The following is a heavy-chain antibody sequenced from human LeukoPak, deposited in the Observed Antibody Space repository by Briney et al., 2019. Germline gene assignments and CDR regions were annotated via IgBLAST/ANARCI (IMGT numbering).Heavy chain of an antibody. CDR2: IYYSGST. Sequence: SETLSLTCTVSGGSISSYYWSRIRQPPGKGLEWIGYIYYSGSTNYNPSLKSRVTISVDTSKNQFSLKLSSVTAADTAVYYCARGNYDFWSGYSNPTNWFDPWGQGTLVTVSS. CDR1: GGSISSYY. D-gene: IGHD3-3*01. J-gene: IGHJ5*02. CDR3: ARGNYDFWSGYSNPTNWFDP. V-gene: IGHV4-59*01.